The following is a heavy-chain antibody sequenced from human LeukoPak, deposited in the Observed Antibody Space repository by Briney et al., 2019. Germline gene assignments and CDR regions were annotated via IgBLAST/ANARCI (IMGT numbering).Heavy chain of an antibody. V-gene: IGHV3-48*03. CDR3: ARALYYYDSSGMRGVDY. CDR2: ISSSVSTI. Sequence: GGSLRLSCAASGFTFSSYEMNWVRQAPGKGLEWVSYISSSVSTIYYADSVKGRFTISRDNAKNSLYLQMNSLRAEDTAVYYFARALYYYDSSGMRGVDYWGQGTLVTVSS. CDR1: GFTFSSYE. J-gene: IGHJ4*02. D-gene: IGHD3-22*01.